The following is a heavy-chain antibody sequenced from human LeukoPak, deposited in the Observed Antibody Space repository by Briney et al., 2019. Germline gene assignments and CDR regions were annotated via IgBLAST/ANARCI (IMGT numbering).Heavy chain of an antibody. CDR2: IYPGDSDT. CDR1: GYSFTSYW. CDR3: ARHDIAAAGFSYNWFDP. J-gene: IGHJ5*02. V-gene: IGHV5-51*01. Sequence: GESLKISCKGSGYSFTSYWIGWVRQMPGKGLEWMGIIYPGDSDTRYSPSFQGQVTISADKSISTAYLQWSSLKASDTAMYYCARHDIAAAGFSYNWFDPWGQGTLVTVSS. D-gene: IGHD6-13*01.